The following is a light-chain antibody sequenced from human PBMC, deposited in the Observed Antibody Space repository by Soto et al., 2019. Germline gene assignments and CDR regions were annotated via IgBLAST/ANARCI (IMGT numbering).Light chain of an antibody. CDR1: SSDVGAYNS. V-gene: IGLV2-14*01. CDR2: DVS. Sequence: QSALTQPASVSGSPGQSITISCTGTSSDVGAYNSVAWYQHNPGKAPKLMIYDVSNRPSGVSSRFSGSKSANTASLSISGLQADDEADYYCSSFSSSSTRYLLGTGTKLTVL. J-gene: IGLJ1*01. CDR3: SSFSSSSTRYL.